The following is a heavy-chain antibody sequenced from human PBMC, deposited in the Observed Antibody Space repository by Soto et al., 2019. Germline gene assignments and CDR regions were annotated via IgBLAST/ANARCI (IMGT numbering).Heavy chain of an antibody. D-gene: IGHD2-21*02. CDR2: IIPIFGTA. CDR1: GVTFSSCA. CDR3: ARVYHRPLAYCGGDCYRNWFDP. Sequence: GPPAKVSCASSGVTFSSCAIFCVRQATSTGLEWMGGIIPIFGTANYAQKFQGRVTITADESTSTAYMELSSLRSGDTAVYYCARVYHRPLAYCGGDCYRNWFDPWGQGTGVTGSA. V-gene: IGHV1-69*01. J-gene: IGHJ5*02.